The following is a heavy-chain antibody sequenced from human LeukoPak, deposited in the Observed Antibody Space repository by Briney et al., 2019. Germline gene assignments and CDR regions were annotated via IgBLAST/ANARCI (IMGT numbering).Heavy chain of an antibody. CDR1: GFTFSSYA. J-gene: IGHJ4*02. V-gene: IGHV3-30-3*01. Sequence: GRSLRLSCAASGFTFSSYAMHWVRQAPGKGLEWVAVVSFDGTNDHYTDSVKGRFTISRDNSKNTLYLQMNRLRSEDTAVYYCAREGEWGYYFDYWGQGTLVTVSS. D-gene: IGHD3-16*01. CDR2: VSFDGTND. CDR3: AREGEWGYYFDY.